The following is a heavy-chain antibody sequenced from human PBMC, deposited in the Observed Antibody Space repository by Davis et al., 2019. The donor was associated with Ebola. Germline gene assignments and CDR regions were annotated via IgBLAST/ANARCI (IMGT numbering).Heavy chain of an antibody. V-gene: IGHV1-69*13. CDR1: GGTFSSYA. CDR3: ARGPSNYDFWSGCYFDY. D-gene: IGHD3-3*01. CDR2: IIPIFGTA. J-gene: IGHJ4*02. Sequence: SVKVSCKASGGTFSSYAISWVRQAPGQGLEWMGGIIPIFGTANYAQKFQGRVTITADESTSTAYMELSSLRSEDTAVYYCARGPSNYDFWSGCYFDYWGQGTLVTVSS.